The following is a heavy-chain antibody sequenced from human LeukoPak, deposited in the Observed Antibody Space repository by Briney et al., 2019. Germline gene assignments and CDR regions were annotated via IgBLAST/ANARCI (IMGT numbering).Heavy chain of an antibody. CDR3: ADGYYVGH. D-gene: IGHD4-17*01. CDR1: GFAFSSYR. Sequence: PGGSLRHSCAAPGFAFSSYRMNWVRQATGKGVGWVSSISRNSSYIYYADSVKGRFTISRDNAKHSLYLQMNSLRAEDTAVYYCADGYYVGHWGQGTLVTVSS. V-gene: IGHV3-21*01. CDR2: ISRNSSYI. J-gene: IGHJ4*02.